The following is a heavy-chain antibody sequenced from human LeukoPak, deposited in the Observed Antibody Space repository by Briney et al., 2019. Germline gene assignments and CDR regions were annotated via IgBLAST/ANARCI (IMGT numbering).Heavy chain of an antibody. V-gene: IGHV4-30-4*01. CDR2: IYYSGSI. CDR3: ARDGRYYHSSGLDY. J-gene: IGHJ4*02. D-gene: IGHD3-22*01. Sequence: SETLSLTCTVSGGSISSGDYYWSWIRQPPGKGLEWIGYIYYSGSIYYNPSLKSRVTISVDTSKTQFSLKLSSETAADTAVYYCARDGRYYHSSGLDYWGQGTLVTVSS. CDR1: GGSISSGDYY.